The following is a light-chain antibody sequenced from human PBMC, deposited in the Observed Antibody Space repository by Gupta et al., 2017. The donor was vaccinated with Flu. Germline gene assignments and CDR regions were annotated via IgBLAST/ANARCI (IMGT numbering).Light chain of an antibody. Sequence: IVLTQSPRTLSLSTGERATLSCRASQSISSSYLAWYQQKPGQAPRLLIYGASSRATGIPDRFSGSGSETDFTLTISRLEPEDFAVYYCQQYASSLSYSFGQGTKLEIK. CDR3: QQYASSLSYS. CDR2: GAS. J-gene: IGKJ2*03. V-gene: IGKV3-20*01. CDR1: QSISSSY.